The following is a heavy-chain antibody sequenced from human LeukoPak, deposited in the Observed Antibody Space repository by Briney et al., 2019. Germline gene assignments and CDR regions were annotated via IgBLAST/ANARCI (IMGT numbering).Heavy chain of an antibody. Sequence: SETLSLTCAVSGGSISSYYWSWIRQPPGKGLEWIGYIYYSGSTNYNPSLKSRVTISVDTSKNQFSLKLSSVTAADTAVYYCARVAPYYYDSSGYYYDGGHFFDYWGQGTLVTVSS. J-gene: IGHJ4*02. CDR2: IYYSGST. CDR1: GGSISSYY. V-gene: IGHV4-59*01. CDR3: ARVAPYYYDSSGYYYDGGHFFDY. D-gene: IGHD3-22*01.